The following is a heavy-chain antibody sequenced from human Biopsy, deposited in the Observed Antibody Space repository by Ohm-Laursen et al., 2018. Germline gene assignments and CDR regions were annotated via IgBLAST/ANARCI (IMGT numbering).Heavy chain of an antibody. CDR1: GGSVGDYF. CDR3: AAFPFSGGPAFDI. V-gene: IGHV4-59*02. Sequence: GTLSLTCSVSGGSVGDYFLSWIRLVPGKRPEWIGYTYYRGTSENNPSLRSRVTTSVDISRNQFFLNMKSVTGADTAVYYCAAFPFSGGPAFDIWGQGTTVIVSS. CDR2: TYYRGTS. D-gene: IGHD2/OR15-2a*01. J-gene: IGHJ3*02.